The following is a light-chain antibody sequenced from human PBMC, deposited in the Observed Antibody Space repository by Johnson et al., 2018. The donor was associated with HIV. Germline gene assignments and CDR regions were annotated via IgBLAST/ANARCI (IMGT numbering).Light chain of an antibody. CDR1: RSNIGNNY. Sequence: QAVLTQPPSVSVAPGQKVTISCSGSRSNIGNNYVSWYQQLPGTAPKLLIYENNKRPSGIPDRFSGSKSGTSATLGITGLQTGDEADYCCATWDSSLSTYVFGTGTKVTVL. V-gene: IGLV1-51*02. J-gene: IGLJ1*01. CDR3: ATWDSSLSTYV. CDR2: ENN.